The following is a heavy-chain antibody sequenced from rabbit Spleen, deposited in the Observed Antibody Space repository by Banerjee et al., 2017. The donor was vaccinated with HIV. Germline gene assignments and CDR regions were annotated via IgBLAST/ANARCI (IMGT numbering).Heavy chain of an antibody. CDR3: ARDLPGVIGWNFGF. CDR1: GFSFTSGYD. D-gene: IGHD3-1*01. Sequence: QSLEESGGGLVQPGASLTLTCTASGFSFTSGYDMCWVRQATGKGLEWIGTIWTGSTSITWYANWALGRFTISRTSSTTVTLQMTSLTVADTASYFCARDLPGVIGWNFGFWGPGTLVTVS. V-gene: IGHV1S40*01. J-gene: IGHJ3*01. CDR2: IWTGSTSIT.